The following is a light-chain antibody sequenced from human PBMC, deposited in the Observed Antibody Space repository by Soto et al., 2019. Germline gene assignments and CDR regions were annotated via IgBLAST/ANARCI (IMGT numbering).Light chain of an antibody. Sequence: EIVLTQSPGTLSLSPGERATLSCRASQSASSYLAWYQQKPGQAPRLLIYDASTRATGISARFSGSGSGTDFTLTISSLEPEDFAIYYCQQRSNWPVTFGQGTKVEVK. CDR1: QSASSY. J-gene: IGKJ1*01. V-gene: IGKV3-11*01. CDR3: QQRSNWPVT. CDR2: DAS.